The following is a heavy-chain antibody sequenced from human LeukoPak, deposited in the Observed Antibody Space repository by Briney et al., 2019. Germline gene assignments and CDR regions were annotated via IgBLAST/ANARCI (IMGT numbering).Heavy chain of an antibody. CDR1: GFTFSSSW. CDR2: INSEGSHI. CDR3: MSNFYGNYHY. V-gene: IGHV3-74*03. J-gene: IGHJ4*02. Sequence: GGSLRLSCAASGFTFSSSWMHWVRQAPGTGPVWVSRINSEGSHIAYADSVKGRFTISRDTARNTVYLQMNSLRAGDSAVYYCMSNFYGNYHYWGQGTLVTVSS. D-gene: IGHD4-11*01.